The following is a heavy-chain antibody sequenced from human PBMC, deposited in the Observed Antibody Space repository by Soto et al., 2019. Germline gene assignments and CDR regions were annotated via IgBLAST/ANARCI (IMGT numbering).Heavy chain of an antibody. J-gene: IGHJ6*02. Sequence: EVQLVNSGGGWVQPGGSLRLSCAASGFTFSSYSMNWVRQAPGKGLEWISYISSSRTTIYYADSVKGRFTISRDDAKNSLYLQVNSLRDEDTAVYYCARGRGDYYYYAMDVWGQGTTVTVSS. CDR1: GFTFSSYS. V-gene: IGHV3-48*02. CDR3: ARGRGDYYYYAMDV. CDR2: ISSSRTTI.